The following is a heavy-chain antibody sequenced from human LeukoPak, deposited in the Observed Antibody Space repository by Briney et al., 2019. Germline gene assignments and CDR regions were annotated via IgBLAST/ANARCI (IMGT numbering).Heavy chain of an antibody. CDR3: ARDLYCTNGVCPGGY. D-gene: IGHD2-8*01. CDR2: IIPIFGTA. CDR1: GGTFSSYA. V-gene: IGHV1-69*05. J-gene: IGHJ4*02. Sequence: ASVKVSCKASGGTFSSYAISWVRQAPGQGLGWMGGIIPIFGTANYAQKFQGRVTITTDESTSTAYMELSSLRSEDTAVYYCARDLYCTNGVCPGGYWGQGTLVTVSS.